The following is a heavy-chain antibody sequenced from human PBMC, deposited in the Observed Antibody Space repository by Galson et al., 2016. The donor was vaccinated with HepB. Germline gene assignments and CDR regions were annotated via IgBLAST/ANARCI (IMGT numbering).Heavy chain of an antibody. CDR1: GGSIYDDTYY. D-gene: IGHD2-15*01. Sequence: LSLTCTVSGGSIYDDTYYWSWVRQPPGKGLEWIGYIYSSGNTYYNPSLKSPTSISMDRSKNQFSLRVTSVSAADTAVYYCARGPPEGCTGGTCYLGAFDMWGQGTMISVSS. J-gene: IGHJ3*02. CDR3: ARGPPEGCTGGTCYLGAFDM. CDR2: IYSSGNT. V-gene: IGHV4-30-4*01.